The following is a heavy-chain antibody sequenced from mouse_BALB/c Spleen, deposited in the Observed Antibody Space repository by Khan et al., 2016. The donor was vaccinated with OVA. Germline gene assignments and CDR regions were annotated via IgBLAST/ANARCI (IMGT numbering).Heavy chain of an antibody. J-gene: IGHJ3*01. CDR2: ISTGGSYT. Sequence: EVELVESGGDLVKPGGSLKLSCAASGFTFSTYGMSWVRQIPDKRLEWVSAISTGGSYTYSPDSVKGRFTISRDNAKNTLYLQMSSLKSEDTAMYYCTRLAYYYNSEGFAYWGQGTLVTGSA. CDR1: GFTFSTYG. V-gene: IGHV5-6*01. CDR3: TRLAYYYNSEGFAY. D-gene: IGHD1-1*01.